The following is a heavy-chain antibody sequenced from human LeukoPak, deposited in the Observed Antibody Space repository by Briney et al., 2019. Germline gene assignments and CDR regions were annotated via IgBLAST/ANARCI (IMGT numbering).Heavy chain of an antibody. CDR2: ISAYNGNT. V-gene: IGHV1-18*01. CDR1: GYTFTSYG. J-gene: IGHJ4*02. Sequence: GASVKVSCKASGYTFTSYGISWVRQAPGQGLEWMGWISAYNGNTNYAQKLQGRVTMNTDTSTSTAYMELRSLRSDDTAVYYCARVKYYYDSSGYYHTSSGYFDYWGQGTLVTVSS. D-gene: IGHD3-22*01. CDR3: ARVKYYYDSSGYYHTSSGYFDY.